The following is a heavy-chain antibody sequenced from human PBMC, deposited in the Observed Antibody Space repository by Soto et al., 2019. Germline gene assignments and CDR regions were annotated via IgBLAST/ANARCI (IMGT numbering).Heavy chain of an antibody. J-gene: IGHJ6*02. CDR3: ARDEGRGYSLNYYYGMDV. V-gene: IGHV3-30-3*01. D-gene: IGHD5-18*01. CDR1: GFTFSSYA. CDR2: ISHDGSNK. Sequence: QVQLVESGGGVVQPGRSLRLSCAASGFTFSSYAMHWVRQAPGKGLEWVAVISHDGSNKYYADSVKGRFTISRDNSKNTRYLQINSLRAEDTAVYYCARDEGRGYSLNYYYGMDVWGQGTTVTVSS.